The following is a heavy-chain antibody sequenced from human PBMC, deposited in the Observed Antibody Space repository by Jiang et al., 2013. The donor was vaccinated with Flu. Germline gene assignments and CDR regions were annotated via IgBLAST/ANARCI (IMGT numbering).Heavy chain of an antibody. V-gene: IGHV4-59*01. Sequence: PGLVKPSETLSLTCTVSGGSISSYYWSWIRQPPGKGLEWIGYIYYSGSTNXNPSLKSRVTISVDTSKNQFSLKLSSVTAADTAVYYCARVNFGYEGYYFDYWGQGTLVTVSS. CDR1: GGSISSYY. J-gene: IGHJ4*02. D-gene: IGHD3-10*01. CDR3: ARVNFGYEGYYFDY. CDR2: IYYSGST.